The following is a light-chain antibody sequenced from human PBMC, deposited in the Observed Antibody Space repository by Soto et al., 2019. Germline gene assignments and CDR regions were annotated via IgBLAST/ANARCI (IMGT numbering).Light chain of an antibody. CDR1: HNDIGTYDY. J-gene: IGLJ1*01. Sequence: QSALTQPTSVSGSPGQSITISCTGNHNDIGTYDYVSWYQQHPGRAPRLLIHGVTTRPSGISDRFSVSKSGLTASLTISGLQPEDEADYYCSSFTSNRIYVFGHGTKVTVL. V-gene: IGLV2-14*03. CDR2: GVT. CDR3: SSFTSNRIYV.